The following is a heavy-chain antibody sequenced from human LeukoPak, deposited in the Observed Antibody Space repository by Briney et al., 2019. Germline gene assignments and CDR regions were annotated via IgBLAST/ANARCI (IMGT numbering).Heavy chain of an antibody. CDR3: AGGRSLDAFDI. D-gene: IGHD1-26*01. J-gene: IGHJ3*02. CDR1: GFTLSSYA. CDR2: ISYDGSNK. V-gene: IGHV3-30*04. Sequence: GGSLRLSCAASGFTLSSYAMHWVRQAPGKGLEWVAVISYDGSNKYYADSVKGRFTISRDNSKNTLYLQMNSLRAEDTAVYYCAGGRSLDAFDIWGQGTMVTVSS.